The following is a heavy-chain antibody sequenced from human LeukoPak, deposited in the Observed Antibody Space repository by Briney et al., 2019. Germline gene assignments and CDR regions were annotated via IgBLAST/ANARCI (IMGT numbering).Heavy chain of an antibody. Sequence: PGGSLRLSCAASGFTFSSHGMNWVRQAPGEGLEWVSGISGSGGRTYYADSVKGRFTISRDNSNHMLYLQMNSLIAEDTAIYYCAKDDDWLRFEHWGRGTPVSVSS. CDR1: GFTFSSHG. J-gene: IGHJ4*02. D-gene: IGHD5-12*01. CDR3: AKDDDWLRFEH. V-gene: IGHV3-23*01. CDR2: ISGSGGRT.